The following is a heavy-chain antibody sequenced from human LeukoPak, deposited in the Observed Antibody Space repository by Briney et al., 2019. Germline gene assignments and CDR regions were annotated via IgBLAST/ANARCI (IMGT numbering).Heavy chain of an antibody. CDR1: GGTFSSYA. D-gene: IGHD2-21*01. CDR2: IIPIFGTA. V-gene: IGHV1-69*13. CDR3: ARASYCGGDCYFNWFDP. Sequence: SVKVSCKASGGTFSSYAISWVRQAPGQGLEWMGGIIPIFGTANYAQKFQGRVTITADESTSTAYMELSSLRSEDTAVYYCARASYCGGDCYFNWFDPWGQGTLVTVSS. J-gene: IGHJ5*02.